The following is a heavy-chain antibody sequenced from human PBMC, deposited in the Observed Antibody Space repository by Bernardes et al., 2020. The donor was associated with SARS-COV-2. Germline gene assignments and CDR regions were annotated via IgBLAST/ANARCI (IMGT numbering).Heavy chain of an antibody. V-gene: IGHV4-61*02. J-gene: IGHJ6*02. CDR2: SYTSGST. CDR3: ARADAADFWSGYALYYYYGMDV. CDR1: GGSISSGSYY. D-gene: IGHD3-3*01. Sequence: SEPLSLTCTVSGGSISSGSYYWSWLRQPAGKGLEWIGRSYTSGSTNYNPSLKSRVTISVDTSKNQFSLKLSSVTAADTAVYYCARADAADFWSGYALYYYYGMDVWGQGTTVTVSS.